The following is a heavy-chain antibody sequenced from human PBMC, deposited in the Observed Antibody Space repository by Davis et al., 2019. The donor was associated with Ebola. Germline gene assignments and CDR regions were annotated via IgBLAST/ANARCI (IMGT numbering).Heavy chain of an antibody. CDR2: INPSGGRT. Sequence: AASVKVSCKASGYTFTSHYMHWVRQAPGQGLEWMGIINPSGGRTSYAQKFQGRVTMTRDTSTSTVYMELTSLRSEDTAVYYCARMCSGGSCYNDAFDMWGQGQWSPSLQ. CDR1: GYTFTSHY. CDR3: ARMCSGGSCYNDAFDM. D-gene: IGHD2-15*01. J-gene: IGHJ3*02. V-gene: IGHV1-46*01.